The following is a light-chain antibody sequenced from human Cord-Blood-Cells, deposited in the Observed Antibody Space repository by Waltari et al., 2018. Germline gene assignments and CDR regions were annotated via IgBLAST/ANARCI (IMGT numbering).Light chain of an antibody. V-gene: IGLV2-14*01. CDR3: SSYTSSSTFV. CDR1: SSDVCGYNY. CDR2: DVS. J-gene: IGLJ1*01. Sequence: QSALTQPDSVSGSPGQSITISCTGTSSDVCGYNYVSWYQQHPGKDPKLIIYDVSKRPSGVSNRFSGSKSGNTASLTISGLQAEDEADYYCSSYTSSSTFVFGTGTKVTVL.